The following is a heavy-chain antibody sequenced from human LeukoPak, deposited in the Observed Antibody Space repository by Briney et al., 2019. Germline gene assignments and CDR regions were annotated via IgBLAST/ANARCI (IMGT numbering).Heavy chain of an antibody. V-gene: IGHV4-39*07. CDR3: ARVAYGSGSRLIDC. D-gene: IGHD3-10*01. Sequence: PSETLSLTCTVSGGSISSNNYYWGWIRQPPGKGLEWIGSIYYSGSTYYNPSLKSRVTISVDTSKNQFSLKLSSVTAADTAVYYCARVAYGSGSRLIDCWGQGTLVTISS. J-gene: IGHJ4*02. CDR2: IYYSGST. CDR1: GGSISSNNYY.